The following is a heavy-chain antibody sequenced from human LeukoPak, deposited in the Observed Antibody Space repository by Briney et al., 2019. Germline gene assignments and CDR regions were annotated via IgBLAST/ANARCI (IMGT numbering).Heavy chain of an antibody. CDR1: GGSISSYY. CDR2: IYYSGST. D-gene: IGHD3-22*01. V-gene: IGHV4-59*12. CDR3: ARDAGNYYDSSGSGFDY. Sequence: SETLSLTCTVSGGSISSYYWSWIRQPPGKGLEWIGYIYYSGSTNYNPSLKSRVTISVDTSKNQFSLKLSSVTAADTAVYYCARDAGNYYDSSGSGFDYWGQGTLVTVSS. J-gene: IGHJ4*02.